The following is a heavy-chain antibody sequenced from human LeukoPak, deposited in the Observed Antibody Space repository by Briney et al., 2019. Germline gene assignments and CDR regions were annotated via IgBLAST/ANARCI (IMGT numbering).Heavy chain of an antibody. CDR2: ISGSGGST. V-gene: IGHV3-23*01. J-gene: IGHJ5*02. D-gene: IGHD1-26*01. CDR3: AKVRVGIVGATWFDP. Sequence: PGASLRLSCAASGFTFSSYAMSWVRQAPGKGLEWVSAISGSGGSTYYADSVKGRFTISRDNSKNTLYLQMNSLRAEDTAVYYCAKVRVGIVGATWFDPWGQGTLVTVSS. CDR1: GFTFSSYA.